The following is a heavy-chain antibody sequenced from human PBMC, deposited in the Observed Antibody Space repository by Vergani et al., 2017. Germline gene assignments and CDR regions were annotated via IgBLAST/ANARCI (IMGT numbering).Heavy chain of an antibody. V-gene: IGHV3-7*03. J-gene: IGHJ2*01. CDR3: AGSELFEDFDL. Sequence: EVQLVESGGGLVQPGGSLRLSCAASGFTFSRYWMSWVRQAPGKGLEWVANIKQDGSEKYYVDSVKGRFTISRDNAKNALYLQRNSLRAEDTAVYYCAGSELFEDFDLWGRGTLVTVSS. CDR1: GFTFSRYW. D-gene: IGHD3-10*01. CDR2: IKQDGSEK.